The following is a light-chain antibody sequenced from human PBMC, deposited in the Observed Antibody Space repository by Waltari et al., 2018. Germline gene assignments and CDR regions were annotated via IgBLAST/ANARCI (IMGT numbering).Light chain of an antibody. J-gene: IGLJ1*01. CDR2: DVS. CDR3: CAFAGRGIYV. Sequence: YQPHPDEAPNMLIYDVSKRHSGVYYRFSGSNSVKTASLTSCGLPAEDVADYYCCAFAGRGIYVFGSGTHVTVL. V-gene: IGLV2-23*02.